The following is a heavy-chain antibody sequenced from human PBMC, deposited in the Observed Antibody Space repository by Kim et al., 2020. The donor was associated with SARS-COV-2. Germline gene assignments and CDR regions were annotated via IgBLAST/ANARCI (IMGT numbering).Heavy chain of an antibody. Sequence: NYAQNFQGRVTMTRDSSIRTAYMELSRLRSDDTAVYYCARSRITGTELDYWGQGTLVTVSS. D-gene: IGHD1-20*01. J-gene: IGHJ4*02. V-gene: IGHV1-2*02. CDR3: ARSRITGTELDY.